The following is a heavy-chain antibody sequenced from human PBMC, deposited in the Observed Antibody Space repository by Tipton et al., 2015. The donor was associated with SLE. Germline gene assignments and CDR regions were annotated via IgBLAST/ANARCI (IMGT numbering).Heavy chain of an antibody. J-gene: IGHJ1*01. CDR3: ARDPIAVAGIPFAEYFQH. D-gene: IGHD6-19*01. CDR1: GGSISSYY. CDR2: INHSGST. Sequence: GLVKPSETLSLTCTVSGGSISSYYWSWIRQPPGKGLEWIGEINHSGSTNYNPSLKSRVTISVDTSKNQFSLKLSSVTAADTAVYYCARDPIAVAGIPFAEYFQHWGQGTLVTVSS. V-gene: IGHV4-34*01.